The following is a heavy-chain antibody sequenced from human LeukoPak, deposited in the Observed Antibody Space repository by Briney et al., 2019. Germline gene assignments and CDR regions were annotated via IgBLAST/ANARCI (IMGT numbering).Heavy chain of an antibody. CDR2: IYYSGST. J-gene: IGHJ4*02. Sequence: PSETLSLTCTVSGDSIINYYWSWIRQSPGKGLEWIGYIYYSGSTKYNPSLKSRVTISVDTSKNQFSLELSSVTAADTAVYYCARHRGSGSPYFDYWGQGTLVTVSS. CDR1: GDSIINYY. D-gene: IGHD3-10*01. V-gene: IGHV4-59*08. CDR3: ARHRGSGSPYFDY.